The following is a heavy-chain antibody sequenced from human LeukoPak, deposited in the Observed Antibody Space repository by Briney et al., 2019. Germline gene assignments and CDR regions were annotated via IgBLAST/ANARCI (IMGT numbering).Heavy chain of an antibody. J-gene: IGHJ6*02. CDR3: ARGRSSGWYGLDYYYYYGMDV. CDR2: ISAYNGNT. Sequence: ASVKVSCKASGYTFTSYGISWVRQAPGQGLEWMGWISAYNGNTNYAQKLQGRVTMTTDTSTSTAYVELRSLRSDDTAVYYCARGRSSGWYGLDYYYYYGMDVWGQGTTVTVSS. D-gene: IGHD6-19*01. V-gene: IGHV1-18*01. CDR1: GYTFTSYG.